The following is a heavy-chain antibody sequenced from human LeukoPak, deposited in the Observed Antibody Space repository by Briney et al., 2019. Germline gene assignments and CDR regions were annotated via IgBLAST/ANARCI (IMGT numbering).Heavy chain of an antibody. CDR2: IWYDGDNK. V-gene: IGHV3-33*06. J-gene: IGHJ4*02. D-gene: IGHD3-16*02. CDR3: AKVNLPYVWGSYRHLDY. CDR1: GFTFSNYG. Sequence: PGRSLRLSCAASGFTFSNYGMHWVRQAPGKGLEWVAVIWYDGDNKYYADSVKGRFTISRDNSKNTLYLQMNSLRAEDTAVYYCAKVNLPYVWGSYRHLDYWGQGTLVTVSS.